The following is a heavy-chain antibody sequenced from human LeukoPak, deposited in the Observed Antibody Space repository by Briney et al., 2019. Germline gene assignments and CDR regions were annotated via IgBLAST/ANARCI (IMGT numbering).Heavy chain of an antibody. CDR1: GFTFRSYA. V-gene: IGHV3-23*01. CDR3: ARDGACSGGSCYSDY. D-gene: IGHD2-15*01. CDR2: ISGSSSST. J-gene: IGHJ4*02. Sequence: GGSLRLSCAASGFTFRSYAMSWVRQAPGKGLEWVSAISGSSSSTYYADSVKGRFSISRDNSKNTLYLQMNSLRAEDTAVYYCARDGACSGGSCYSDYWGQGTLVTVSS.